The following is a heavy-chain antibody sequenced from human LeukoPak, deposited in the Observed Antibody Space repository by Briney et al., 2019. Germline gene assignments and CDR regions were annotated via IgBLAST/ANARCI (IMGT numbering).Heavy chain of an antibody. CDR2: ISGSGGST. Sequence: PGGSLRLSCAASGFTFSSYAMSWVRQAPGKGLEWVSAISGSGGSTYYADSVKGRFTISRDNSKNTLYLQMNSLRAEDTAVYYCARDHGSGSYYQYYFDYWGQGTLVTVSS. CDR3: ARDHGSGSYYQYYFDY. J-gene: IGHJ4*02. D-gene: IGHD3-10*01. V-gene: IGHV3-23*01. CDR1: GFTFSSYA.